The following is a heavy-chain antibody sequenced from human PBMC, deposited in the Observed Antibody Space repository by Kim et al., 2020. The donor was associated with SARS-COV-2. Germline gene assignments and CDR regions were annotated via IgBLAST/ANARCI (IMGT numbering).Heavy chain of an antibody. J-gene: IGHJ6*03. CDR3: AREEAYCGGDGFGYYYYSMDA. D-gene: IGHD2-21*01. V-gene: IGHV4-34*01. CDR2: INHSGST. CDR1: GGSFSGYY. Sequence: SETLSLTCAVYGGSFSGYYWSWIRQPPGKGLEWIGEINHSGSTNYNPSLKSRVTISVDTSKNQFSLKLSSVTAADTAVYYCAREEAYCGGDGFGYYYYSMDAWGQGTPVTVSS.